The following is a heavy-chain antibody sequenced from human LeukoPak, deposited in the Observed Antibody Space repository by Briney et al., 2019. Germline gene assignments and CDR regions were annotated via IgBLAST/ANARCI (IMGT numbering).Heavy chain of an antibody. CDR1: GYTFTSYG. CDR2: ISAYNGNT. V-gene: IGHV1-18*01. D-gene: IGHD3-22*01. J-gene: IGHJ5*02. Sequence: ASVKVSCKASGYTFTSYGISWVRQAPGQGLEWMGWISAYNGNTNYAQKLQGRVTMTTDTYTSTAYMELRSLRSDDTAVYYCAREVEYYDSSGYQNWFDPWGQGTLVTVSS. CDR3: AREVEYYDSSGYQNWFDP.